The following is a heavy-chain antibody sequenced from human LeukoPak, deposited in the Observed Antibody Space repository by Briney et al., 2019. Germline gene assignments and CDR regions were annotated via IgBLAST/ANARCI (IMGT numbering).Heavy chain of an antibody. V-gene: IGHV4-31*03. CDR2: IYYSGST. J-gene: IGHJ4*02. D-gene: IGHD5-12*01. CDR3: ASKGLGPARRLRFVDY. Sequence: TASETLSLTCTVSGGSISSGGYYWSWIRQHPGKGLEWIGYIYYSGSTYYNPSLKSRVTISVDTSKNQFSLKLSSVTAADTAVYYCASKGLGPARRLRFVDYWGQGTLVTVSS. CDR1: GGSISSGGYY.